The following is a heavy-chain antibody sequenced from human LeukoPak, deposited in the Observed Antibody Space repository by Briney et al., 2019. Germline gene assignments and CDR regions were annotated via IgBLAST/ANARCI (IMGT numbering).Heavy chain of an antibody. J-gene: IGHJ6*04. CDR2: IYHSGST. V-gene: IGHV4-4*02. Sequence: SGTLSLTCAVSGGSISSSNWWSWVRQPPGKGREWIGVIYHSGSTNYNPSLKSRVTISVDKSKNQFSLKLSSVTVADTAVYYCARVYYDILTGYYGMDVWGKGTTVTVSS. CDR3: ARVYYDILTGYYGMDV. D-gene: IGHD3-9*01. CDR1: GGSISSSNW.